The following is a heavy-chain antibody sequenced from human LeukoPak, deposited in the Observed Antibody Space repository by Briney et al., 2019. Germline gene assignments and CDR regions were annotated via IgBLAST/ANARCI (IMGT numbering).Heavy chain of an antibody. CDR3: AKGFFHVVVAATRIPITFDY. D-gene: IGHD2-15*01. J-gene: IGHJ4*02. V-gene: IGHV3-66*01. CDR1: EFSVGSNY. CDR2: IYSGGST. Sequence: GGSLRLSCAASEFSVGSNYMTWVRQAPGKGLEWVSLIYSGGSTYYADSVKGRFTISRDNSKNTLYLQMNSLRAEDTAVYYCAKGFFHVVVAATRIPITFDYWGQGTLVTVSS.